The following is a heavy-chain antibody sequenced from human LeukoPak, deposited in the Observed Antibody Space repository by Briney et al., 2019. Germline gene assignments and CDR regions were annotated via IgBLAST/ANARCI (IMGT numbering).Heavy chain of an antibody. CDR1: GYTFTSYY. V-gene: IGHV1-46*01. J-gene: IGHJ5*02. Sequence: ASVKVSCKASGYTFTSYYMHWVRQAPGQGLEWMVIINPSGGSTSYAQKFQGRVTMTRDTSTSTVYMELSSLRPEDTAVYYCARDGGIGYYYDSSGFTWGQGTLVTVSS. CDR3: ARDGGIGYYYDSSGFT. D-gene: IGHD3-22*01. CDR2: INPSGGST.